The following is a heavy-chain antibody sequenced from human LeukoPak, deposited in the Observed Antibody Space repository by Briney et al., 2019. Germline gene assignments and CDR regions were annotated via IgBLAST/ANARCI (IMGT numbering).Heavy chain of an antibody. D-gene: IGHD1-1*01. J-gene: IGHJ5*02. V-gene: IGHV4-30-2*01. CDR3: ARGRTGTSGFDP. CDR2: IYHSGST. CDR1: GGSISSGGYP. Sequence: SQTLSLTCAVSGGSISSGGYPWSWIRQPPGKGLEWIGYIYHSGSTYYNPSLKSRVTISVDRSKNQFPLKLSSVTAADTAVYYCARGRTGTSGFDPWGQGTLVTVSS.